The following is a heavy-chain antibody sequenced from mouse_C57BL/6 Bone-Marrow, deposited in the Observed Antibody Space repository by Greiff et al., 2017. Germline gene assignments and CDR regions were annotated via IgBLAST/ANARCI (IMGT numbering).Heavy chain of an antibody. CDR1: GFNIKDDY. Sequence: EVQLQQSGAELVRPGASVKLSCTASGFNIKDDYMHWVKQRPEQGLEWIGWIDPENGDTEYASKFQGKATITADPSSNTAYLQLSSLTSEDTAVYYCSMDYYLDYWGQGTTLTVSS. CDR3: SMDYYLDY. V-gene: IGHV14-4*01. J-gene: IGHJ2*01. CDR2: IDPENGDT.